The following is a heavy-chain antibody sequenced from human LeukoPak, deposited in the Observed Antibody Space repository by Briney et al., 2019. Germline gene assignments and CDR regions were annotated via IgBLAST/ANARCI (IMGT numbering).Heavy chain of an antibody. CDR1: GFTLSSYG. CDR2: IWYDGSNK. Sequence: GRSLRLSCAASGFTLSSYGMYWVRQAPGKGLEWVAVIWYDGSNKYYADSVKGRFTISRDNSKNTLYLQMNSLRAEDTAVYYCASSGSYRFDYWGQGTLVTVSS. D-gene: IGHD1-26*01. V-gene: IGHV3-33*01. J-gene: IGHJ4*02. CDR3: ASSGSYRFDY.